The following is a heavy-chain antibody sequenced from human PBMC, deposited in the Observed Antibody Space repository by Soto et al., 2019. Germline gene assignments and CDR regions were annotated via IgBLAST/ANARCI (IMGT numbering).Heavy chain of an antibody. Sequence: SGPTLVNPTQTLTLTCTFSGFSLSTSGVGVGWIRQPPGKALEWLALIYWNDDKRYSPSLKTRLTITKDTSKNQVVLTMTNMDPVDTATYYCDGPTSHYSDSWYFDYWGQGTLVTVSS. V-gene: IGHV2-5*01. CDR2: IYWNDDK. CDR1: GFSLSTSGVG. CDR3: DGPTSHYSDSWYFDY. J-gene: IGHJ4*02. D-gene: IGHD3-22*01.